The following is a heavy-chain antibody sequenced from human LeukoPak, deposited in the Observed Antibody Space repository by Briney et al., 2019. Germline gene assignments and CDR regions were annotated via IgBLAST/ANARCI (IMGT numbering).Heavy chain of an antibody. Sequence: GGSLRLSCAASGFTFSDYAIHWVRQAPGKGLEWVAVIWYDGSNKYYADSVKGRFTISRDNSKNTLYLQMNSLRVEDTAMYYCATNSGSPGGYWGQGTLVTVSS. CDR3: ATNSGSPGGY. J-gene: IGHJ4*02. V-gene: IGHV3-33*01. CDR1: GFTFSDYA. CDR2: IWYDGSNK. D-gene: IGHD1-26*01.